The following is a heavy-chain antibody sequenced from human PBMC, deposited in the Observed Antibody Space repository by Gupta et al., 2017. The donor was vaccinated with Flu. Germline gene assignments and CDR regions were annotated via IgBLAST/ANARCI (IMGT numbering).Heavy chain of an antibody. D-gene: IGHD6-13*01. Sequence: QVQLQESGPGLVKPSETLSLTCTVSGGSISTYYWTWIRQPPGKGLEWIGYIHHSGTTNYNPSLKNRPTISLDTSKSQFSLELTSVTSADTAVYYCARAIAIDGSASELDYWGQGTLVTVSS. V-gene: IGHV4-59*01. J-gene: IGHJ4*02. CDR2: IHHSGTT. CDR3: ARAIAIDGSASELDY. CDR1: GGSISTYY.